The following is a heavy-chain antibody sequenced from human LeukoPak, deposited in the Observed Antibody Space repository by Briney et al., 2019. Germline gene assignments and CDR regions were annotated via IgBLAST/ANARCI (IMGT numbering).Heavy chain of an antibody. D-gene: IGHD4-17*01. CDR3: AKDLDYANWFDP. CDR2: HSSSGGYT. V-gene: IGHV3-21*06. CDR1: GFTFRTYS. J-gene: IGHJ5*02. Sequence: KTGGSLRLSCAVSGFTFRTYSMNWVRQAPGKGLEWVSSHSSSGGYTNYADSVKGRFTISRENAKNSLFLQMNSLRVEDTAVYYCAKDLDYANWFDPWGQGTLVTVSS.